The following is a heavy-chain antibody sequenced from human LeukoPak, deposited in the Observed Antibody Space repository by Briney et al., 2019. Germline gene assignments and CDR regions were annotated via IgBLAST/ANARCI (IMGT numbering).Heavy chain of an antibody. D-gene: IGHD5-18*01. V-gene: IGHV3-15*01. CDR3: TTGVQLWLSSNY. Sequence: GGSLRLYCAASGFTFSNAWMSWVRQAPGKGLEWVGRIKSKTDGGTTDYAAPVKGRFTISRDDSKNTLYLQMNSLKTEDTAVYYCTTGVQLWLSSNYWGQGTLVTVSS. CDR1: GFTFSNAW. CDR2: IKSKTDGGTT. J-gene: IGHJ4*02.